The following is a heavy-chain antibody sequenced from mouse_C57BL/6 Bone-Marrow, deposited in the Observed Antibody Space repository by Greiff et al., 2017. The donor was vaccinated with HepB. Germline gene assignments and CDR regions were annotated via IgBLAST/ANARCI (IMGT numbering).Heavy chain of an antibody. CDR3: ASLSYYFDY. V-gene: IGHV1-69*01. Sequence: QVQLQQPGAELVMPGASVKLSCKASGYTLTSYWMHWVKQRPGQGLEWIGEIDPSDSYTNYNQKFKGKSTLTVDKSSSTAYMQLSSLTSEDSAVYYCASLSYYFDYWGQGTTLTVSS. CDR2: IDPSDSYT. CDR1: GYTLTSYW. J-gene: IGHJ2*01. D-gene: IGHD1-1*01.